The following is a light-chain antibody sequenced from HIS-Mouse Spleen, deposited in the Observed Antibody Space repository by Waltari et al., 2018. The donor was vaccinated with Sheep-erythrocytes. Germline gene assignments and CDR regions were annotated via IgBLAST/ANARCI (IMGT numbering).Light chain of an antibody. Sequence: DIQMTQSPSSLSASVGDRVTITCRASQGIRNGLGWYQPKPGKAPKRLIYAASSLQSGVPSRFSGSGSGTEFTLTISSLQPEDFATYYCLQHNSYPRTFGQGTKVEIK. CDR1: QGIRNG. CDR2: AAS. CDR3: LQHNSYPRT. V-gene: IGKV1-17*01. J-gene: IGKJ1*01.